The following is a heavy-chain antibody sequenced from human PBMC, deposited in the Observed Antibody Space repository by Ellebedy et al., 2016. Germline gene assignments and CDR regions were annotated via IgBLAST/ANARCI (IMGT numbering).Heavy chain of an antibody. CDR2: INHSGST. J-gene: IGHJ4*02. CDR3: AREVTVTYYYFDY. V-gene: IGHV4-34*01. CDR1: GGSFSGYY. D-gene: IGHD4-17*01. Sequence: SETLSLXXAVYGGSFSGYYWSWIRQPPGKGLEWIGEINHSGSTNYNPSLKSRVTISVDTSKNQFSLKLSSVTAADTAVYYCAREVTVTYYYFDYWGQGTLVTVSS.